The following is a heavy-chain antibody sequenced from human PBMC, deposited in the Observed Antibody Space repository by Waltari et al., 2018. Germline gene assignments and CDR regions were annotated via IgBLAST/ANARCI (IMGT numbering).Heavy chain of an antibody. CDR3: ARRVVTTGGVDY. D-gene: IGHD2-21*02. Sequence: QLQLQESGPRLVRPSETLSLTCTVSGGSISSTTYYWAWIRQTPGKGLAWIGYIHYSGNTYYNPSLRSRVTISVDTSKNQFSLNLRSVTAADTAVYYCARRVVTTGGVDYWGQGTLVTVSS. CDR1: GGSISSTTYY. V-gene: IGHV4-39*07. CDR2: IHYSGNT. J-gene: IGHJ4*02.